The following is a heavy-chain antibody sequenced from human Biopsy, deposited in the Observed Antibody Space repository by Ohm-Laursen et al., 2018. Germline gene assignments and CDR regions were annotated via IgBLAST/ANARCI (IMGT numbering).Heavy chain of an antibody. CDR1: RFTFSDYF. CDR3: ARSGWNFEFDS. CDR2: ISSSGITA. J-gene: IGHJ4*02. D-gene: IGHD6-19*01. Sequence: SLRLSCTASRFTFSDYFMSWIRQAPGKGLEWVSYISSSGITAHYADSVKGRFTISRDNAKNSLYLQMNSLRAEDTAIYYCARSGWNFEFDSWGKGTLVAVS. V-gene: IGHV3-11*01.